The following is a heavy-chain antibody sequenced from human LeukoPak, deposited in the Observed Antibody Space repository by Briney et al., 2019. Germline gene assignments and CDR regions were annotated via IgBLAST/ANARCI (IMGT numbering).Heavy chain of an antibody. Sequence: ASVKVSCKASGYTFTSYAMNWVRQAPGQGLEWMGWINTNTGNPTYAQGFTGRFVFSLDTSVSTAYLQISSLKAEDTAVYYCARVQGWQQWLVQYYFDYWGQGTLVTVSS. CDR2: INTNTGNP. CDR1: GYTFTSYA. V-gene: IGHV7-4-1*02. CDR3: ARVQGWQQWLVQYYFDY. J-gene: IGHJ4*02. D-gene: IGHD6-19*01.